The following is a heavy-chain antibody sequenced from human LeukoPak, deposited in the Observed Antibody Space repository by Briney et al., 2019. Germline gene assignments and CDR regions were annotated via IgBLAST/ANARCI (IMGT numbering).Heavy chain of an antibody. CDR3: AKDKGWGYSSYDYYGMDV. CDR2: ISGSGGST. CDR1: GFTFSSYA. J-gene: IGHJ6*02. V-gene: IGHV3-23*01. D-gene: IGHD1-26*01. Sequence: GGSLRLSCAASGFTFSSYAMSWVRQAPGKGLEWVSGISGSGGSTYYADSVKGRFTISRDISKNTLYVQMNSLRAEEAAVYYCAKDKGWGYSSYDYYGMDVWGQGTTVTVSS.